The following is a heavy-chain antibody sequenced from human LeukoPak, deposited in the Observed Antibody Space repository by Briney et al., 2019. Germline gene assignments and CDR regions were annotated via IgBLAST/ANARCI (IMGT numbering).Heavy chain of an antibody. Sequence: GGSLTLSCTASEFTVSRNYMLWVRQAPGKGLEWVSLIFSNGDTHYADSVKGRFTIPRDTSKNTVSLQMNSLRVEDTATYYCTRDQMNYCGQGSLVTVSS. V-gene: IGHV3-53*01. D-gene: IGHD5-24*01. J-gene: IGHJ4*02. CDR2: IFSNGDT. CDR1: EFTVSRNY. CDR3: TRDQMNY.